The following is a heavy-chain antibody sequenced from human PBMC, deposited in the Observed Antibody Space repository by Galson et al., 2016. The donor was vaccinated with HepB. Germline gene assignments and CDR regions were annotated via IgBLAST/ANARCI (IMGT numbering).Heavy chain of an antibody. J-gene: IGHJ4*02. CDR1: GVSMISNY. CDR2: LYYSGNT. CDR3: ARESTAMSFDY. Sequence: SETLSLTCSVSGVSMISNYWSWIRQPPGKGLEWLGTLYYSGNTYYNPSLKSRVTISLDTSKNQFSLKLTSVTAADTAVYFCARESTAMSFDYWGQGTLVTVSS. D-gene: IGHD5-18*01. V-gene: IGHV4-39*07.